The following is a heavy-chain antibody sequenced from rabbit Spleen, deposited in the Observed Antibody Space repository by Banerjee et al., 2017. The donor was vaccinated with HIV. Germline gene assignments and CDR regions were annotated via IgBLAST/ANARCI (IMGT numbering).Heavy chain of an antibody. CDR2: IYTSSSGGT. CDR3: ARDAATSFSSYGMDL. J-gene: IGHJ6*01. D-gene: IGHD8-1*01. CDR1: GFSFSSSYY. Sequence: QEQLEESGGGLVQPEGSLTLTCTASGFSFSSSYYMCWVRQAPGKGLELIACIYTSSSGGTYYASWAKGRFTISKTSSTTVTLQMTSLTAADTATYFCARDAATSFSSYGMDLWGQGTLVTVS. V-gene: IGHV1S45*01.